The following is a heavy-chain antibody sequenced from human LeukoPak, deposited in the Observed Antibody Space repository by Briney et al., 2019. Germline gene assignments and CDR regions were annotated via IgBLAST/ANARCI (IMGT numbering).Heavy chain of an antibody. V-gene: IGHV3-30-3*01. CDR1: GFTFSSYA. CDR3: AGCRYFDY. D-gene: IGHD3-10*01. CDR2: ISYGGSNK. Sequence: GGSLRLSCAASGFTFSSYAMHWVRQAPGKGLEWVAVISYGGSNKYYADSVKGRFTISRDNSKNTLYLQMNSLRAEDTAVYYCAGCRYFDYWGQGTLVTVSS. J-gene: IGHJ4*02.